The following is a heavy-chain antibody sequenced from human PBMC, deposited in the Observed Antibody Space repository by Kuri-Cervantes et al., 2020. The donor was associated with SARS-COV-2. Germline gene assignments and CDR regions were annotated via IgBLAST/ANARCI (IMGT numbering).Heavy chain of an antibody. V-gene: IGHV4-38-2*02. CDR1: SYSISSGYY. D-gene: IGHD2-8*02. CDR2: IYHSGST. Sequence: GSLRLSCTVSSYSISSGYYWGWIRQPPGKGLEWIGSIYHSGSTYYNPSLKSRVTISVDTSKNQFSLKLSSVTAADTAVYYCAGLLGFDPWGQGTLVTVSS. CDR3: AGLLGFDP. J-gene: IGHJ5*02.